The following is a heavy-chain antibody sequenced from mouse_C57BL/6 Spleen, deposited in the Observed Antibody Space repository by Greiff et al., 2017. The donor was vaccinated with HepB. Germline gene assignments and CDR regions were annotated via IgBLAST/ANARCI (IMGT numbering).Heavy chain of an antibody. CDR3: ARGDYGGAWFAY. Sequence: QVQLQQPGAELVKPGASVKMSCKASGYTFTSYWITWVKQRPGQGLEWIGDIYPGSGSTNYNEKFKSKATLTVDTSSSTAYMQLSSLTSEDSAVYYCARGDYGGAWFAYWGQGTLVTVSA. CDR2: IYPGSGST. D-gene: IGHD2-4*01. V-gene: IGHV1-55*01. J-gene: IGHJ3*01. CDR1: GYTFTSYW.